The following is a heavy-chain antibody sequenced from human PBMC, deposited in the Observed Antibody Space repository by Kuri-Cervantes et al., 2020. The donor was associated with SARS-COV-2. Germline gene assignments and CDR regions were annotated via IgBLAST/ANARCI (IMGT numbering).Heavy chain of an antibody. Sequence: GGSLRLSCAASGFNFSRTDMHWVRQAPGKGLEWVAVISHDGKNKKCIASGKGRFTISRDNSQNTLYLHMKSLRSEDTAMYYCAKDRVGAQDFWGQGTLVTSPQ. CDR1: GFNFSRTD. J-gene: IGHJ4*02. CDR3: AKDRVGAQDF. V-gene: IGHV3-30*18. CDR2: ISHDGKNK. D-gene: IGHD4/OR15-4a*01.